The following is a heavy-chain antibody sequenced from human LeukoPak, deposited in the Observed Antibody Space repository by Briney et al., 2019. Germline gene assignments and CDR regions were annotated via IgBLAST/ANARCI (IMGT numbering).Heavy chain of an antibody. CDR1: GFTFSSYD. D-gene: IGHD2-2*03. V-gene: IGHV3-33*06. J-gene: IGHJ4*02. CDR2: IWYDGINK. CDR3: AKHGYCSGISCFFDF. Sequence: GRSLRLSCAASGFTFSSYDMHWVRQAPGKGLEWVAVIWYDGINKYYADSVKGRFTISRDNSKNTVYLQMNSLRVEETALYYCAKHGYCSGISCFFDFWGQGTLVTVSS.